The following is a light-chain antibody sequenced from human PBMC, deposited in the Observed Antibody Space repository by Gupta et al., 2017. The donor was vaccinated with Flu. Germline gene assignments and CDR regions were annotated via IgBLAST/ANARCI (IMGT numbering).Light chain of an antibody. CDR2: AAS. CDR1: QRISSY. Sequence: PTYWYASVGYRVTITCRASQRISSYLDWYQQKPGKAPKLLLYAASSVKSGVPSRFSGSGSGTDFTLTIISRQPEDFATYYCQQRYSTPWTFGQGTKVEIK. CDR3: QQRYSTPWT. V-gene: IGKV1-39*01. J-gene: IGKJ1*01.